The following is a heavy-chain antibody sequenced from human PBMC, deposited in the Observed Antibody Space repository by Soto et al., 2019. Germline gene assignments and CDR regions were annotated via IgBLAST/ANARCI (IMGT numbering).Heavy chain of an antibody. CDR2: IWYDGSNK. Sequence: GGSLRLSCAASGFTFSSYGMHWVRQAPGKGLEWVAVIWYDGSNKYYADSVKGRFTISRDNSKNTLYLQMNSLRAEETAVYYCARDRFYTRGGTYYYYMDVWGKGTTVTVSS. CDR3: ARDRFYTRGGTYYYYMDV. CDR1: GFTFSSYG. V-gene: IGHV3-33*01. J-gene: IGHJ6*03. D-gene: IGHD3-3*01.